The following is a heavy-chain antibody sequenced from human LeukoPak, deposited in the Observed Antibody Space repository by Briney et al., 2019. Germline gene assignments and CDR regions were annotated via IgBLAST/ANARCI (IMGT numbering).Heavy chain of an antibody. CDR3: ARELRGGDDYVWRSYRPVYYFDY. Sequence: SETLSLTCAVYGGSFSGYYWSWIRQPPGKGLEWIGEINHSGSTNYNPSLKSRVTISVDTSKNQFSLKLSSVTAADTAVYYCARELRGGDDYVWRSYRPVYYFDYWGQGTLVTVSS. D-gene: IGHD3-16*02. CDR2: INHSGST. V-gene: IGHV4-34*01. J-gene: IGHJ4*02. CDR1: GGSFSGYY.